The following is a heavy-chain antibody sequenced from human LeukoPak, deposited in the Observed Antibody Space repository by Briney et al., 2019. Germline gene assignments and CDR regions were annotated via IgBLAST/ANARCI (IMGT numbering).Heavy chain of an antibody. Sequence: GSLRLSCAASGFTFSSYGMHWVRQAPGKGLEWVAFIRYDGSNKYYADSVKGRFTISRDNSKNTLYLQMNSLRVEDTAVYYCARVAGGYGDYVGPFDYWGQGTLDTVSS. V-gene: IGHV3-30*02. CDR2: IRYDGSNK. CDR1: GFTFSSYG. D-gene: IGHD4-17*01. J-gene: IGHJ4*02. CDR3: ARVAGGYGDYVGPFDY.